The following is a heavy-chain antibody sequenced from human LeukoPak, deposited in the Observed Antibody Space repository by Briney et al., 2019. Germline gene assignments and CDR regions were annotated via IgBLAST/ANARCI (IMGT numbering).Heavy chain of an antibody. D-gene: IGHD3-22*01. Sequence: PSETLSLTCTVSGGSISSSNYYWGWIRQPPGKGLEWIGGIFYSGSTYYNPSLKSRVTISVDTSRNQFALQLSSVTAADTAVYYCARLIYYYDSNAFHQPYYFDYWGQGTLVTVSS. V-gene: IGHV4-39*01. CDR3: ARLIYYYDSNAFHQPYYFDY. J-gene: IGHJ4*02. CDR2: IFYSGST. CDR1: GGSISSSNYY.